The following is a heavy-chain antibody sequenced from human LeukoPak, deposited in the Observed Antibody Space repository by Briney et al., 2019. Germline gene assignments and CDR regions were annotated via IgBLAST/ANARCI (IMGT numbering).Heavy chain of an antibody. CDR1: GGSISSYY. J-gene: IGHJ5*02. Sequence: SETLSLTCTVSGGSISSYYWSWIRQPAGKGLEWIGRIYTSGSTNYNPSPKSRVTMSVDTSKNQFSLKLSSVTAADTAVYYCARDLSILTGYYIEHSGIWFDPWGQGTLVTVSS. V-gene: IGHV4-4*07. CDR2: IYTSGST. CDR3: ARDLSILTGYYIEHSGIWFDP. D-gene: IGHD3-9*01.